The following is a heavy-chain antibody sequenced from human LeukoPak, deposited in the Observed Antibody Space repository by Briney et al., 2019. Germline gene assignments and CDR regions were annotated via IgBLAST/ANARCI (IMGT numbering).Heavy chain of an antibody. D-gene: IGHD3-22*01. CDR1: GFTFSSYP. Sequence: GGSLRLSCAGSGFTFSSYPMRWVRQAPGKGLEWVLAISGSGGSTYYADSVKGRFTISRDNANNTVYLQLNSLRAEDTAVYYCAKGGEMIHYYYMDVWGKGTTVTVSS. CDR3: AKGGEMIHYYYMDV. J-gene: IGHJ6*03. V-gene: IGHV3-23*01. CDR2: ISGSGGST.